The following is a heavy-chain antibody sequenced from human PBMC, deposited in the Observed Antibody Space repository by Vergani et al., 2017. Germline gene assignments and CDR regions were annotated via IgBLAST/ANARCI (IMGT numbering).Heavy chain of an antibody. V-gene: IGHV1-18*01. J-gene: IGHJ4*02. CDR1: GYTSTSYG. CDR2: ISAYNGNT. D-gene: IGHD2-8*01. Sequence: QVQLVQSGAEVKKPGASVKVSCKASGYTSTSYGISWVRQAPGQGLEWMGWISAYNGNTNYAQKLQGRVTMTTDTSTSTAYMELRRLRSDDTAVYYCARGEVGYCTDGVCAFDYWGQGTLVTVSS. CDR3: ARGEVGYCTDGVCAFDY.